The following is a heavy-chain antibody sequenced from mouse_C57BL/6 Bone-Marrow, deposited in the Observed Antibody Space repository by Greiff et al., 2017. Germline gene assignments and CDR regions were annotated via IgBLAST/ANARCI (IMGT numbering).Heavy chain of an antibody. CDR1: GYTFTSYW. J-gene: IGHJ4*01. Sequence: QVQLQQPGAELVKPGASVKVSCKASGYTFTSYWMHWVKQRPGPGLEWIGRFHPSDSDTNYNPKFKGQATLTVDTSSSTAYMQLSSLTSEDSAVYYCSLYYGSSWVGAMDYWGQGTSVTVSS. D-gene: IGHD1-1*01. CDR2: FHPSDSDT. V-gene: IGHV1-74*01. CDR3: SLYYGSSWVGAMDY.